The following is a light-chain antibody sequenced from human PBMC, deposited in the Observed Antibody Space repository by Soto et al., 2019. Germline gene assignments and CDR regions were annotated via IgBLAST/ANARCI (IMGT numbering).Light chain of an antibody. V-gene: IGLV2-14*03. Sequence: QSVLTQPASVSGSPGQSITISCTGTSSDVGGYKFVSWYQQHPGKAPKLMIYDVSNRPSGVSNRFSGSKSGNTASLTISELQTEDEADYYCSSYTSSGTLVVFGGGTKLTVL. J-gene: IGLJ2*01. CDR2: DVS. CDR1: SSDVGGYKF. CDR3: SSYTSSGTLVV.